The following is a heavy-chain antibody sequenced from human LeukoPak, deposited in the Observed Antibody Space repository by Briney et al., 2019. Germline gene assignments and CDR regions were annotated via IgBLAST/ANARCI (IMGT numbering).Heavy chain of an antibody. V-gene: IGHV1-18*01. CDR2: ISAYNGNT. J-gene: IGHJ4*02. Sequence: VKVSCKASGYTFTSYGISWVRQAPGQGREWMGWISAYNGNTNYAQKLQGRVTMTTDTSTSTAYMELRSLRSDDTAVYSCASNRYSSSLDFDYWGQGTLVTVSS. D-gene: IGHD6-13*01. CDR1: GYTFTSYG. CDR3: ASNRYSSSLDFDY.